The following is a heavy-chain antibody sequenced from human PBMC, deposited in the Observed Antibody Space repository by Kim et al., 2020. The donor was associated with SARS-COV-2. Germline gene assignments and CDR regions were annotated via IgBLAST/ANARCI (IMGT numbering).Heavy chain of an antibody. CDR3: AGQIWFGELLGWFDP. J-gene: IGHJ5*02. CDR1: GYSISSGYY. Sequence: SETLSLTCTVSGYSISSGYYWGWIRQPPGKGLEWIGSIYHSGSTYYNPSLKSRVTISVDTSKNQFSLKLSSVTAADTAVYYCAGQIWFGELLGWFDPWGQGTLVTVSS. CDR2: IYHSGST. D-gene: IGHD3-10*01. V-gene: IGHV4-38-2*02.